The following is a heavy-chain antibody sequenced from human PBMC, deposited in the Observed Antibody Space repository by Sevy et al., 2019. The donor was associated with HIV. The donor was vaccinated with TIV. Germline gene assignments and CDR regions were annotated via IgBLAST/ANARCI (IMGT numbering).Heavy chain of an antibody. D-gene: IGHD6-13*01. Sequence: GGSLRLSCAASGFTFSSYGMHWVRQAPGKGLEWVAVIRYDGSNKYYEDSVKGRFTISRDNSKNKLYLQMNSLRAEDTAAYYCARTQAHGVAAAAFDYWGQGTLVTVSS. CDR1: GFTFSSYG. CDR2: IRYDGSNK. J-gene: IGHJ4*02. V-gene: IGHV3-30*02. CDR3: ARTQAHGVAAAAFDY.